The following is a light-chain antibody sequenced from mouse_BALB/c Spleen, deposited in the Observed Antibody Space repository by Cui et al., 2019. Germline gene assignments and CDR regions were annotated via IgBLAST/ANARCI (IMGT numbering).Light chain of an antibody. V-gene: IGKV6-23*01. CDR1: QDVGTT. J-gene: IGKJ5*01. CDR2: WAS. CDR3: QQYNNYPPSLT. Sequence: DIVTTQSHKFMSTSVGDRVSITCKASQDVGTTVAWYQQKPGQSPKLLIYWASTRHIGVPDRFTGSGSGTDFTLTISNVQSEDLADYFCQQYNNYPPSLTFGAGTKLELK.